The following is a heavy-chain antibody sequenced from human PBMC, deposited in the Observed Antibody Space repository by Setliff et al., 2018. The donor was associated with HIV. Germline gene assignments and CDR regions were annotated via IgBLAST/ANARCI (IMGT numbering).Heavy chain of an antibody. V-gene: IGHV4-39*07. Sequence: SETLSLTCTVSGDSINSSSYYWGWIRQPPGKGLDWIGSISYSGGIYYNPSLKSRVTLSIDTSKNQLSLKLSSVTAADMAVYYCARQVGNKVLFDSWGQGTLVTVSS. CDR3: ARQVGNKVLFDS. D-gene: IGHD7-27*01. J-gene: IGHJ4*02. CDR2: ISYSGGI. CDR1: GDSINSSSYY.